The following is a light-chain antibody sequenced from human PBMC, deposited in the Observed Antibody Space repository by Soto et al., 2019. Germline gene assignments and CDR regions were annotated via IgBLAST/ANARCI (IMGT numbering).Light chain of an antibody. CDR2: DAS. CDR3: QQRSNWPPWT. J-gene: IGKJ1*01. V-gene: IGKV3-11*01. Sequence: IVLPQSPATVSVSPVERATICCRASQSVSSYLAWYQQKPGQAPRLLIYDASNRATGIPARFSGSGSGTDFTLTISSLEPEDFAVYYCQQRSNWPPWTFGQGTKVDI. CDR1: QSVSSY.